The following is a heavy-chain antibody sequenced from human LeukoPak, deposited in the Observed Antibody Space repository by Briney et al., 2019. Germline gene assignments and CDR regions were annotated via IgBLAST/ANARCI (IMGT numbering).Heavy chain of an antibody. J-gene: IGHJ6*03. D-gene: IGHD3-16*01. CDR1: GYTFTGYY. CDR2: INPNNGDT. CDR3: ARVRGDTRMIYYYYYYMDV. V-gene: IGHV1-2*06. Sequence: GASVKVPCKSSGYTFTGYYIHWVRQAPGQGLEWLGRINPNNGDTSSAQRFQGRVTLTRDTSISTAYMELSSLRSDDTAVYYCARVRGDTRMIYYYYYYMDVWGKGTTVTISS.